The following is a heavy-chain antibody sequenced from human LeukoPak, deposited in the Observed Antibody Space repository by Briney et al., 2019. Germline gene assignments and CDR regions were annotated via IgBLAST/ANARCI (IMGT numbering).Heavy chain of an antibody. V-gene: IGHV1-2*02. CDR1: RYTFTGYY. Sequence: GASVKVSCKASRYTFTGYYIHWVRQAPGQGLEWMGWINPNSGGANYAQKFQGGVTMTRDTSISTAYMELSRLRSDDTAVYYCARDRHNSSWYGGNFDYWGQGTLVTVSS. J-gene: IGHJ4*02. CDR2: INPNSGGA. D-gene: IGHD6-13*01. CDR3: ARDRHNSSWYGGNFDY.